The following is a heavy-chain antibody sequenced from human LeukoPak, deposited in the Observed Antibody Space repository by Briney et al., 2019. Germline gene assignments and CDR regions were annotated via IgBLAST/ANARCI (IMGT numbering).Heavy chain of an antibody. CDR2: ISSSGSTI. J-gene: IGHJ6*04. Sequence: WGSLRLSCAASGFTFSSYEMNWVRQAPGKGLEWVSYISSSGSTIYYADSVKGRFTISRDNAKNSLYLQMNSLRAEDTAVYYCAEPGITMIGGVWGKGTTVTISS. D-gene: IGHD3-10*02. V-gene: IGHV3-48*03. CDR3: AEPGITMIGGV. CDR1: GFTFSSYE.